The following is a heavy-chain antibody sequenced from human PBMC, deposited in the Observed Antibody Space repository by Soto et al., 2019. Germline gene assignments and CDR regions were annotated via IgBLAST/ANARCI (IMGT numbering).Heavy chain of an antibody. D-gene: IGHD1-26*01. CDR2: IYSGGST. CDR3: ARESSGNYDFDY. V-gene: IGHV3-53*01. Sequence: EVQLVESGGGLVQPGGSLRLSCAVSGFTVNNNYVTWVRQSPGKGLEWVSVIYSGGSTYYADSVKGRFTISRDNSKNTLFLQMNSLRGDDTAVYYCARESSGNYDFDYWGQGTLVTVSS. J-gene: IGHJ4*02. CDR1: GFTVNNNY.